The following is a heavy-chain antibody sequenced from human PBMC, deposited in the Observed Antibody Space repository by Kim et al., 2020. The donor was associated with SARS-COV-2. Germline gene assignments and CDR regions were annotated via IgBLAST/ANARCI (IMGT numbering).Heavy chain of an antibody. J-gene: IGHJ4*02. Sequence: SDTNHAEAGKGRFPISRDDAKNALYLQMNILGAEDTAVYYCAKDKKGGGDYWGQGTLVTVSS. CDR2: SDT. D-gene: IGHD1-26*01. V-gene: IGHV3-74*01. CDR3: AKDKKGGGDY.